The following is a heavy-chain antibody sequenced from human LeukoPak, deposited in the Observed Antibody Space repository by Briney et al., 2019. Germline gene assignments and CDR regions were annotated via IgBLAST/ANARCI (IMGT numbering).Heavy chain of an antibody. J-gene: IGHJ4*02. Sequence: PGGTLRLSCAASGFTFSSYAMSWVRQAPGKGLEWVSAISGSGGSTYYADSVKGRFTISRDNSKNTLYLQMNSLRAEDTAVYYCAKGSIRYYDSSGYLYWGQGTLVTVSS. CDR1: GFTFSSYA. CDR2: ISGSGGST. V-gene: IGHV3-23*01. CDR3: AKGSIRYYDSSGYLY. D-gene: IGHD3-22*01.